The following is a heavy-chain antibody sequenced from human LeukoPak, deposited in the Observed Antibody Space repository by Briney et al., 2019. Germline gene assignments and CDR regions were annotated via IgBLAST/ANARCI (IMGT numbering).Heavy chain of an antibody. V-gene: IGHV1-69*13. Sequence: ASVKVSCKASGGTFSSYAISWVRQAPGQGLEWMGGIIPIFGTANYAQKFQVRVTITADESTSTAYMELSSLRSEDTAVYYCARYLDYGDYRDFDYWGQGTLVTVSS. J-gene: IGHJ4*02. D-gene: IGHD4-17*01. CDR2: IIPIFGTA. CDR3: ARYLDYGDYRDFDY. CDR1: GGTFSSYA.